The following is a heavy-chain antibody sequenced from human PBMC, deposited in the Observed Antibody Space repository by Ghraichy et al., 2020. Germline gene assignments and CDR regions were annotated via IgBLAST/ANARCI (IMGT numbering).Heavy chain of an antibody. J-gene: IGHJ6*02. V-gene: IGHV4-34*01. CDR1: GGSFSGYY. CDR2: INHSGST. Sequence: SETLSLTCAVYGGSFSGYYWSWIRQPPGKGLEWIGEINHSGSTNYNPSLKSRVTISVDTSKNQFSLKLSSVTAADTAVYYCASWDRYYDSSHPYGMDVWGQGTTVTVSS. CDR3: ASWDRYYDSSHPYGMDV. D-gene: IGHD3-22*01.